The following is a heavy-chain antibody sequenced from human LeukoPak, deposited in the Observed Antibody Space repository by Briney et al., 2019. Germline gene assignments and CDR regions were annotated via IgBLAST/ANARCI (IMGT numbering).Heavy chain of an antibody. D-gene: IGHD3-22*01. V-gene: IGHV4-59*01. J-gene: IGHJ4*02. CDR3: ARNRYDSGGYPFDY. Sequence: SETLSLTCTVSGGSISDNYWTWIRQPPGKGLEWIGYIYYSGSTNYNPSLKSRVTISVDPSKNQFSLKLTSVTAADTAVYYCARNRYDSGGYPFDYWGQGTLVTVSS. CDR1: GGSISDNY. CDR2: IYYSGST.